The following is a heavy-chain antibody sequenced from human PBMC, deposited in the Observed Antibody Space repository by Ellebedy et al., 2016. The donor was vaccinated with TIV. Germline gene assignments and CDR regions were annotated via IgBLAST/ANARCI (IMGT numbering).Heavy chain of an antibody. D-gene: IGHD3-22*01. V-gene: IGHV3-66*01. CDR2: IYSGGST. Sequence: GGSLRLSCAASGFTVSSNYMSWARQAPGKGLEWVSVIYSGGSTYYADSVKGRFTISRDNSKNTLYLQMNSLRAEDTAVYYCARSSGDYDSSGYYPNWYFDLWGRGTLVTVSS. J-gene: IGHJ2*01. CDR3: ARSSGDYDSSGYYPNWYFDL. CDR1: GFTVSSNY.